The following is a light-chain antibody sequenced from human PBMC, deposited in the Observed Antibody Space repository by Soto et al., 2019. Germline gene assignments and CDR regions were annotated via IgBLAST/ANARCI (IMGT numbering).Light chain of an antibody. Sequence: ETVMTQSPATLSVSPGERATLSCRASHSISSNLAWYQQKPGQAPRLLIYGASTRATRIPARFSGSGSGTEFTLTITSLQSEDFAVYYCQQYNDWPPWTFGQGTKVEIK. CDR1: HSISSN. CDR3: QQYNDWPPWT. CDR2: GAS. J-gene: IGKJ1*01. V-gene: IGKV3-15*01.